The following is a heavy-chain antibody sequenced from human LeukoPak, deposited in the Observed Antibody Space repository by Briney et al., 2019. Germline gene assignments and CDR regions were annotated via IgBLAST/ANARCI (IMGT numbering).Heavy chain of an antibody. V-gene: IGHV4-34*01. CDR1: GGSFSGYY. CDR3: ARLNKVDIVVVVAAPRPLSFAY. D-gene: IGHD2-15*01. J-gene: IGHJ4*02. CDR2: INHSGST. Sequence: SETLSLTCAVYGGSFSGYYWSWIRQPPGKGLEWIGEINHSGSTNYNPSLKSRVTISVDTSKNQFSLKLSSVTAADTAVYYCARLNKVDIVVVVAAPRPLSFAYWAREPWSPSPQ.